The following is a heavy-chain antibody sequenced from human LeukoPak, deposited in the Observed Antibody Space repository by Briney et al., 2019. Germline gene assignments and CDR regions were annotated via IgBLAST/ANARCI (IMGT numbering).Heavy chain of an antibody. V-gene: IGHV1-69*04. J-gene: IGHJ4*02. Sequence: SVKVSCKASGGTFSSYAISWVRQAPGQGLEWMGRIIPILGIANYAQKFQGRVTITADKSTSTAYMELSSLRSEDTAVYYCARAKGVNYYDSSGYYYYYWGQGTLVTVSS. CDR2: IIPILGIA. D-gene: IGHD3-22*01. CDR3: ARAKGVNYYDSSGYYYYY. CDR1: GGTFSSYA.